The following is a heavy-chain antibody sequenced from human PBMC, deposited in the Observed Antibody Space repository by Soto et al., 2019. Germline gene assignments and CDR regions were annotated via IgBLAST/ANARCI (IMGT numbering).Heavy chain of an antibody. D-gene: IGHD3-9*01. V-gene: IGHV4-34*01. CDR1: GGSFSGYY. Sequence: SETLSLTCAVYGGSFSGYYWSWIRQPPGKGLEWIGEINHSGSTNYNPSLKSRVTISVDTSKNQFSLKLSSVTAADTAVYYCAREGGSYFPYGMDVWGQGTTVTVSS. J-gene: IGHJ6*02. CDR2: INHSGST. CDR3: AREGGSYFPYGMDV.